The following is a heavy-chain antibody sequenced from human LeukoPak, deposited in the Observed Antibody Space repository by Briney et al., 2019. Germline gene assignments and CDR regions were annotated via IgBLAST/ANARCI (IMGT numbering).Heavy chain of an antibody. CDR2: IIPIFGTA. CDR1: GGTFSSYA. Sequence: SVKVSCKASGGTFSSYAISWVRPAPGQGLEWMGGIIPIFGTANYAQKFQGRVTITADESTSTAYMELSSLRSEDTAVYYCAREVGIQLWFDYWGQGTLVTVSS. CDR3: AREVGIQLWFDY. D-gene: IGHD5-18*01. V-gene: IGHV1-69*13. J-gene: IGHJ4*02.